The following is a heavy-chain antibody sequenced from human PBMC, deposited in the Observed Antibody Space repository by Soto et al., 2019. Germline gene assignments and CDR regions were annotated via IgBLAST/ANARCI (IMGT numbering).Heavy chain of an antibody. J-gene: IGHJ6*02. CDR1: GGTFSSYA. Sequence: GASVKVSCKASGGTFSSYAISWVRQAPGQGLEWMGGIIPIFGTANYAQKFQGRVTITADESTSTAYMELSSLRSEDTAVYYCASLTYYYGSGSYSRNYYYYYGMDVWGQGTTVTVSS. CDR2: IIPIFGTA. CDR3: ASLTYYYGSGSYSRNYYYYYGMDV. D-gene: IGHD3-10*01. V-gene: IGHV1-69*13.